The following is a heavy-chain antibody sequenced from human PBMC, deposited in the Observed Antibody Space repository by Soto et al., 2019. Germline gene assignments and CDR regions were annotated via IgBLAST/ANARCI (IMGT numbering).Heavy chain of an antibody. V-gene: IGHV1-18*01. Sequence: QVQLVQSGAEVKKPGAAVKVSCKASGYTFTSYGLSWVRQAPGQGLEWMGWISAYNGNTNYAQKLQGIVTMTTDTSTSSAYMELRSLRSDDTAVYYCARDQVLYSGYVSHAFDIGGQGTMVTVSS. CDR1: GYTFTSYG. D-gene: IGHD5-12*01. CDR2: ISAYNGNT. J-gene: IGHJ3*02. CDR3: ARDQVLYSGYVSHAFDI.